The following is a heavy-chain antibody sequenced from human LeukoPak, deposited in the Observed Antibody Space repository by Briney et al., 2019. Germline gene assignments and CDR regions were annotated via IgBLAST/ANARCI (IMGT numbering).Heavy chain of an antibody. V-gene: IGHV3-30*03. J-gene: IGHJ1*01. CDR1: GFIFSSCG. D-gene: IGHD6-13*01. Sequence: GGSLRLSCAASGFIFSSCGMHWVRQAPGKGLEWVAVISYDGSNKYYADSMKGRFTISRDNAKNSLYLQMNSLRAEDTAVYYCASLAAAGDFQHWGQGTLVTVSS. CDR2: ISYDGSNK. CDR3: ASLAAAGDFQH.